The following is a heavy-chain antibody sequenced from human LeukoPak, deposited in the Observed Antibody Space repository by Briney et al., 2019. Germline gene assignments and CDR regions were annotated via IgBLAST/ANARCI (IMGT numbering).Heavy chain of an antibody. CDR3: ARDPESQKGRDGLDY. V-gene: IGHV3-7*01. CDR2: IKTDGSAK. CDR1: GFSFSDYW. Sequence: GGSLRLSCAAPGFSFSDYWMSWVRQAPGKGLEWVASIKTDGSAKYYVDSVKGRFTISRDNAKNSLYLQMNNLRAEDTAVYYCARDPESQKGRDGLDYWGQGTLATVSS. D-gene: IGHD1-14*01. J-gene: IGHJ4*02.